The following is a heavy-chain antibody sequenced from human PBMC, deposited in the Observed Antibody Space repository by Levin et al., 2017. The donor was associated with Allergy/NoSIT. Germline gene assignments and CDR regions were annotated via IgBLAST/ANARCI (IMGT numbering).Heavy chain of an antibody. Sequence: QTGGSLRLSCAASGFTFSSYWMHWVRQAPGKGLVWVSRINSDGSSTSYADSVKGRFTISRDNAKNTLYLQMNSLRAEDTAVYYCARETFYYGDPEAFDYWGQGTLVTVSS. V-gene: IGHV3-74*01. CDR2: INSDGSST. J-gene: IGHJ4*02. D-gene: IGHD4-17*01. CDR1: GFTFSSYW. CDR3: ARETFYYGDPEAFDY.